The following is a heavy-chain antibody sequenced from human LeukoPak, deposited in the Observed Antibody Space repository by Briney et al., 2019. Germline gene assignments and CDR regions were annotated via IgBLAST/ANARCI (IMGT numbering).Heavy chain of an antibody. CDR1: GGSFRGYY. CDR2: INHSGST. V-gene: IGHV4-34*01. J-gene: IGHJ4*02. Sequence: SETLSLTCAVYGGSFRGYYWSWIRQPPGKGLEWVGEINHSGSTNYNPSLKSRVTISLDTSMKKFSLKLNSVTAADTAVYYCASTERCSTTCPLDYWGQGTLVTVSS. D-gene: IGHD2-2*01. CDR3: ASTERCSTTCPLDY.